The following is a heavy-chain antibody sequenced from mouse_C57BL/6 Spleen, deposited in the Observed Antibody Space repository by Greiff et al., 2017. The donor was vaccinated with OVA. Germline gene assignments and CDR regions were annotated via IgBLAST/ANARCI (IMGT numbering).Heavy chain of an antibody. CDR3: ARRNYEYDDYFDY. J-gene: IGHJ2*01. CDR1: GYTFTSYT. V-gene: IGHV1-4*01. D-gene: IGHD2-4*01. CDR2: INPSSGYT. Sequence: QVQLKESGAELARPGASVKMSCKASGYTFTSYTMHWVKQRPGQGLEWIGYINPSSGYTKYNQKFRDKATLTADKSTRTAYMQLSSLTSEDSAVYYCARRNYEYDDYFDYGGQGTTLTVSS.